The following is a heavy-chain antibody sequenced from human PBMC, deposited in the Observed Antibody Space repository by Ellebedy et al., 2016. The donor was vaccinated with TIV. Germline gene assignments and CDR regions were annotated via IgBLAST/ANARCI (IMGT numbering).Heavy chain of an antibody. CDR2: INPSASST. CDR3: VRAQSTVTTFRWFDP. Sequence: AASVKVSCKASGYTFTNYYIHWVRQAPGQGLEWMGIINPSASSTSYAQKFQDRVTIVADEPTNTVDMELSSLRSEDTAVYYCVRAQSTVTTFRWFDPWGHGTLVTVSS. V-gene: IGHV1-46*01. CDR1: GYTFTNYY. D-gene: IGHD4-17*01. J-gene: IGHJ5*02.